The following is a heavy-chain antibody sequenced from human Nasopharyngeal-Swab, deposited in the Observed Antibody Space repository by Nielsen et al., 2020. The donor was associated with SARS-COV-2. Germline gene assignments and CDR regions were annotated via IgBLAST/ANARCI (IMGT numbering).Heavy chain of an antibody. CDR2: IYPGDSDT. V-gene: IGHV5-51*01. Sequence: GGSLRLSCKGSEYSFTSYWIGWVRQMPGKGLEWMGIIYPGDSDTRYSPSFQGQVTISADKSISTAYLQWSSLKASDTAMYYCARHYYGSGSYIDYWGQGTLVTVSS. D-gene: IGHD3-10*01. J-gene: IGHJ4*02. CDR3: ARHYYGSGSYIDY. CDR1: EYSFTSYW.